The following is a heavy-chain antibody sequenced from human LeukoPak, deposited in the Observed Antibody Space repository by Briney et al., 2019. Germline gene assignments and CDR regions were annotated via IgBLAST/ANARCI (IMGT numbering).Heavy chain of an antibody. CDR3: ARDRGSSGWYFDY. D-gene: IGHD6-19*01. J-gene: IGHJ4*02. Sequence: GGSLRLSCAASGFTFSPYTMNWVRQAPGKGLEWVSSISSTSGYMYYADSVKGRFTISRDNAKNTLYPQMNSLRAEDTAVYYCARDRGSSGWYFDYWGQGTLVTVSS. CDR2: ISSTSGYM. CDR1: GFTFSPYT. V-gene: IGHV3-21*01.